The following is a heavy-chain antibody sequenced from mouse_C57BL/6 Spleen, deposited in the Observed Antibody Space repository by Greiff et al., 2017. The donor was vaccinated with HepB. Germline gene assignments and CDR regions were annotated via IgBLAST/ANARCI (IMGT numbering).Heavy chain of an antibody. CDR1: GYTFTSYW. Sequence: QVHVKQPGAELVKPGASVKLSCKASGYTFTSYWMHWVKQRPGRGLEWIGRIDPNSGGTKYNEKFKSKATLTVDKPSSTAYMQLSSLTSEDSAVYYCARWDDGYYDYAMDYWGQGTSVTVSS. CDR2: IDPNSGGT. V-gene: IGHV1-72*01. CDR3: ARWDDGYYDYAMDY. J-gene: IGHJ4*01. D-gene: IGHD2-3*01.